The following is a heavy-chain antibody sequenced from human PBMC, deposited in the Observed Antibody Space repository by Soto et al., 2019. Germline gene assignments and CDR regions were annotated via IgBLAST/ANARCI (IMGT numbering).Heavy chain of an antibody. D-gene: IGHD2-8*01. J-gene: IGHJ6*02. CDR1: GGSISSGEYY. V-gene: IGHV4-30-4*01. CDR3: ARDGGFCTNGVCPVYYYYGMDV. Sequence: QVQLQESGPGLVKPSQTLSLTCTVSGGSISSGEYYWSWIRQPPGEGLEWIGNIYYSGTTYNNPSLKSRVTISVDTSNNKFSLKLSSVTAADTAVYYCARDGGFCTNGVCPVYYYYGMDVWGQGTTVTVSS. CDR2: IYYSGTT.